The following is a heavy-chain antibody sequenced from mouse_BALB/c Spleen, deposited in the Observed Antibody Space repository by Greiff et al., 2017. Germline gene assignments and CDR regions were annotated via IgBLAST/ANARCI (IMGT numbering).Heavy chain of an antibody. CDR3: ARTGSAMDY. J-gene: IGHJ4*01. CDR1: GYTFTDYN. D-gene: IGHD4-1*01. V-gene: IGHV1S29*02. Sequence: VQLKESGPELVKPGASVKISCKASGYTFTDYNMHWVKQSHGKSLEWIGYIYPYNGGTGYNQKFKSKATLTVDNSSSTAYMELRSLTSEDSAVYYCARTGSAMDYWGQGTSVTVSS. CDR2: IYPYNGGT.